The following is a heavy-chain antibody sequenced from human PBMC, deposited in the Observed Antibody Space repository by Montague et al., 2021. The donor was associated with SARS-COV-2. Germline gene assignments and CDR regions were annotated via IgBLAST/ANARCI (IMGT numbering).Heavy chain of an antibody. CDR2: IYYSGST. CDR1: GGSISSGGYY. V-gene: IGHV4-31*03. J-gene: IGHJ6*02. CDR3: ATESVVPASLYYYGMDV. Sequence: TLSLTCTVSGGSISSGGYYWSWIRQHPGKGLEWIGYIYYSGSTYYNPSLKSRVTISVDTSKNQFSLKLSSVTAADTAVCYCATESVVPASLYYYGMDVWGQGTTVTVSS. D-gene: IGHD2-2*01.